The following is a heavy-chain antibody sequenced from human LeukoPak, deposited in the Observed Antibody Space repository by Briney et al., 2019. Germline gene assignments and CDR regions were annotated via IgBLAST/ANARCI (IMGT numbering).Heavy chain of an antibody. CDR1: GFTFSSYA. CDR2: ISSNGGST. Sequence: GGSLRLSCAASGFTFSSYAMHWVRQAPGKGLEYVSAISSNGGSTYYANSVKGRFTISRDSSKNTLYLQMGSLRAEDMAVYYCARDAEYCSSTSCYKDYYYYMDVWGKGTTVTVSS. V-gene: IGHV3-64*01. J-gene: IGHJ6*03. CDR3: ARDAEYCSSTSCYKDYYYYMDV. D-gene: IGHD2-2*02.